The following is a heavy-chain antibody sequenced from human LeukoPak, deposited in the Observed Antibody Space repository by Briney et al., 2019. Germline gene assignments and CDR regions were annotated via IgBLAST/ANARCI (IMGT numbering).Heavy chain of an antibody. CDR2: VYYNGDI. V-gene: IGHV4-59*01. Sequence: AETLSLTCSVSGVPISTYYWSWLRQSPGKGLEWIAYVYYNGDIMYNPSLKSRVTISLDTSKNQFSLSMTSVTAADTAVYFCATTWYYDSRGYLFDDWGHGTLVTVSS. J-gene: IGHJ4*01. D-gene: IGHD3-22*01. CDR1: GVPISTYY. CDR3: ATTWYYDSRGYLFDD.